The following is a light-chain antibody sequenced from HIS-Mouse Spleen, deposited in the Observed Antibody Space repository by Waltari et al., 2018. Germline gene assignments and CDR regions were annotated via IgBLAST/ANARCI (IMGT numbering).Light chain of an antibody. J-gene: IGLJ2*01. CDR1: ALPKKY. Sequence: SYELPQPPSVSVSPGQTARTTCPGVALPKKYAYWYQQKSGQARVLVIFEDSKRPAGIPERFSGSSSGTMATLTISGAQVEDEADYYCYSTDSSGNHRVFGGGTKLTVL. CDR3: YSTDSSGNHRV. CDR2: EDS. V-gene: IGLV3-10*01.